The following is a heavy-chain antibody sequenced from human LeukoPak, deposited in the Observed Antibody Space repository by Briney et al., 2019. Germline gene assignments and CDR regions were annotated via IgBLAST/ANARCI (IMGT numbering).Heavy chain of an antibody. CDR3: AKDQRGLWFGKYAFDI. CDR2: LRYDGSSK. J-gene: IGHJ3*02. Sequence: PGGSLRLSCAASGFTFSNSGMHWVRQAPGKGLEWVAFLRYDGSSKFYTDSVKGRFTISRDNSKNTLYLQMNSLRAEDTAVYYCAKDQRGLWFGKYAFDIWGQGTMVTVSS. CDR1: GFTFSNSG. D-gene: IGHD3-10*01. V-gene: IGHV3-30*02.